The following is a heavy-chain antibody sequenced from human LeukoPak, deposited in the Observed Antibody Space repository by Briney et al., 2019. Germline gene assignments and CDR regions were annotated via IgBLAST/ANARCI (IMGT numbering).Heavy chain of an antibody. V-gene: IGHV3-33*06. D-gene: IGHD3-22*01. Sequence: GRSLRLSCAASGFTFSSYGMHWVRQAPGKGLEWVAVIWYDGSNKYYADSVKGRFTISRDNSKNTLYLQMNSLRAEDTAVYYCAKDYDSSGWAAFDIWGQGTMVTVSS. CDR1: GFTFSSYG. CDR3: AKDYDSSGWAAFDI. J-gene: IGHJ3*02. CDR2: IWYDGSNK.